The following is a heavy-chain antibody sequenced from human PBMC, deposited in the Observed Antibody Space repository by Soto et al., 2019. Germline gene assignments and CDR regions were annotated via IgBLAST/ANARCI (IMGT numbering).Heavy chain of an antibody. J-gene: IGHJ5*02. CDR1: GFTFSSYA. Sequence: GGSLRLSCAASGFTFSSYAMSWVRQAPGKGLEWVSAISGSGGSTYYADSVKGRFTISRDNSKNTLYLQMNSLRAEDTAVYYCAKGRRDDILTGYYIGPWGQGTLVTVSS. D-gene: IGHD3-9*01. V-gene: IGHV3-23*01. CDR2: ISGSGGST. CDR3: AKGRRDDILTGYYIGP.